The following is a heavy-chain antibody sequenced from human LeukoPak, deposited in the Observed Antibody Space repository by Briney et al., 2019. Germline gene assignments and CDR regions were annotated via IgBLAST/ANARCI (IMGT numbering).Heavy chain of an antibody. D-gene: IGHD4-17*01. CDR2: IYTSGST. J-gene: IGHJ6*03. Sequence: SETLSLTCTVSGGSISSYYWSWIRQPPGKGLEWIGYIYTSGSTNYNPSLKSRVTISVDTSKNQFSLKLSSVTAADTAVYYCARFSRRWYGDYYYYYYYMDVWAKEPRSPSP. V-gene: IGHV4-4*09. CDR1: GGSISSYY. CDR3: ARFSRRWYGDYYYYYYYMDV.